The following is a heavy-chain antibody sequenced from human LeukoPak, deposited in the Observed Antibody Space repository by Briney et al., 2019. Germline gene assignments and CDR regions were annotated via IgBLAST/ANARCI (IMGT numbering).Heavy chain of an antibody. J-gene: IGHJ5*02. CDR1: GGTFSSYT. CDR3: ARRIREGRSNNMNGPSDP. V-gene: IGHV1-69*02. D-gene: IGHD1-1*01. CDR2: IIPILGIA. Sequence: SVKVSCKASGGTFSSYTISWVRQAPGQGLEWMGRIIPILGIANYAQKFQGRVTITADKSTSTAYMELSSLRSEDTAVYYCARRIREGRSNNMNGPSDPWGQGTLVIVSS.